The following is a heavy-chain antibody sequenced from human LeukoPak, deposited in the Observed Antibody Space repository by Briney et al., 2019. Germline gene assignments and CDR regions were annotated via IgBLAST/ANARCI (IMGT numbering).Heavy chain of an antibody. V-gene: IGHV4-39*01. J-gene: IGHJ4*02. CDR3: ARHGPDYDILTGYYRNSYFDY. CDR1: VGSISSSSYY. D-gene: IGHD3-9*01. CDR2: IYYSGST. Sequence: SETLSLTCTVSVGSISSSSYYWGWIRQPPGKGLEWIGSIYYSGSTYYNPSLKSRVTISVDTSKNQFSLKLSSVTAADTAVYYCARHGPDYDILTGYYRNSYFDYWGQGTLVTVSS.